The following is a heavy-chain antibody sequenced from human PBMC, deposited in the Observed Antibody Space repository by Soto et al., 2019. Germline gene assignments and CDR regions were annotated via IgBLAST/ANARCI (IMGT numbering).Heavy chain of an antibody. D-gene: IGHD3-9*01. J-gene: IGHJ6*02. Sequence: QVQLQESGPGVVKPSETLSLTCTVSGGSLRGYSWSWIRQSPVKGLEWIGYVYSGGGTNYSPSFMGRVTISVDTTDNQFSLKLNSVTAADTAVYYCAREKTPMSPHYFYYGMDVWGQGTTVTVSS. CDR2: VYSGGGT. CDR1: GGSLRGYS. CDR3: AREKTPMSPHYFYYGMDV. V-gene: IGHV4-59*01.